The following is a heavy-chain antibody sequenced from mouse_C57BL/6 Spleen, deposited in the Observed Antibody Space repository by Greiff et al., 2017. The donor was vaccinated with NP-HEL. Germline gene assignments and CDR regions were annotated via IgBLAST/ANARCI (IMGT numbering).Heavy chain of an antibody. J-gene: IGHJ4*01. V-gene: IGHV1-80*01. CDR2: IYPGDGDT. CDR3: ARSGYYGSSPFYAMDY. D-gene: IGHD1-1*01. Sequence: VQLQQSGAELVKPGASVKISCKASGYAFSSYWMNWVKQRPGKGLEWIGQIYPGDGDTNYNGKFKGKATLTADKSSSTAYMQLSSLTSEDSAVYFCARSGYYGSSPFYAMDYRGQGTSVTVSS. CDR1: GYAFSSYW.